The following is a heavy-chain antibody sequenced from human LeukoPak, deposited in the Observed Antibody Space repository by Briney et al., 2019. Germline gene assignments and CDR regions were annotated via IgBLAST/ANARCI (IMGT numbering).Heavy chain of an antibody. J-gene: IGHJ6*02. CDR3: ARVATMVRGVRYYYYGMDV. CDR1: GYTLTSYD. CDR2: MNPNSGKT. V-gene: IGHV1-8*01. Sequence: ASVNVSCKASGYTLTSYDINWVRQATGQGLEWMGWMNPNSGKTGYAQKFQGRVTMTRNTSISTAYMELSSLRSEDTAVYYCARVATMVRGVRYYYYGMDVWGQGTTVTVSS. D-gene: IGHD3-10*01.